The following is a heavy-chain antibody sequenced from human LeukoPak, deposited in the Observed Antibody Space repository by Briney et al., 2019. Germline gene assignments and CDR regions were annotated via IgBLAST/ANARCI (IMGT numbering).Heavy chain of an antibody. CDR3: XRRAGCGSTGCPFDXWAFDY. J-gene: IGHJ4*02. Sequence: GGSLRLSCAASGFTFSDYYMSWIRQAPGKGLEWVSYISSSTSTIYYADSVKGRFTISRDNAKNSLYLQMNSLRAEDTAVYYCXRRAGCGSTGCPFDXWAFDYWGQGTLVTVSS. V-gene: IGHV3-11*04. D-gene: IGHD2-2*01. CDR2: ISSSTSTI. CDR1: GFTFSDYY.